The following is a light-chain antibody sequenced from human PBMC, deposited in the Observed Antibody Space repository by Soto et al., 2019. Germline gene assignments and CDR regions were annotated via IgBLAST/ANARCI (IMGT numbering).Light chain of an antibody. CDR2: DVS. CDR3: QQYAYSRT. J-gene: IGKJ1*01. CDR1: QSVSNY. Sequence: EIVMTQSPATLSVSPGERATLSCRASQSVSNYLAWYQQKPGQAPRLLIYDVSSRATGIPDRFSGSGSGTDFTLTISRLEPEDFAVYYCQQYAYSRTFGQGTKVDI. V-gene: IGKV3-20*01.